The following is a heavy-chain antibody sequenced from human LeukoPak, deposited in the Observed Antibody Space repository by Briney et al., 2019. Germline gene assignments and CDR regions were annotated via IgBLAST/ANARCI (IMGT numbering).Heavy chain of an antibody. V-gene: IGHV3-30*18. D-gene: IGHD5-12*01. J-gene: IGHJ4*02. Sequence: GGSLRLSCAASGLTFSSYGMHWVRQAPGKGLEWVAVISYDGSNKYYADSVKGRFTISRDNSKNTLYLQMNSLRAEDTAVYYCAKDRRDGGYPYYFDYWGQGTLVTVSS. CDR2: ISYDGSNK. CDR1: GLTFSSYG. CDR3: AKDRRDGGYPYYFDY.